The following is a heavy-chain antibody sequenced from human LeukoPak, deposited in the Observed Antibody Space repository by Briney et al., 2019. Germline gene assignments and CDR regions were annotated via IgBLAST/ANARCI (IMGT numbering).Heavy chain of an antibody. V-gene: IGHV1-69*13. D-gene: IGHD2-2*01. J-gene: IGHJ4*02. CDR3: ARGREYCSSTSCPFGY. CDR1: GGTFSSYA. Sequence: SVKVSCKASGGTFSSYAISWVRQAPGQGLEWMGGIIPIFGTANYAQKFQGRVTITADESTRTAYMELSSLRSEDTAVYYCARGREYCSSTSCPFGYWGQGTLVTVSS. CDR2: IIPIFGTA.